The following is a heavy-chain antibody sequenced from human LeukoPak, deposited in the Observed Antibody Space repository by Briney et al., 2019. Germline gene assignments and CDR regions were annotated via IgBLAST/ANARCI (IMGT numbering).Heavy chain of an antibody. CDR3: ARGPTRITIFGVVITGLIDY. J-gene: IGHJ4*02. D-gene: IGHD3-3*01. CDR2: MNPNSGNT. Sequence: GASVKVSCKASGYTFTSYDTNWVRQATGQGLEWMGWMNPNSGNTGYAQKFQGRVTMTRNTSISTAYMELSSLRSEGTAVYYCARGPTRITIFGVVITGLIDYWGQGTLVTVSS. V-gene: IGHV1-8*01. CDR1: GYTFTSYD.